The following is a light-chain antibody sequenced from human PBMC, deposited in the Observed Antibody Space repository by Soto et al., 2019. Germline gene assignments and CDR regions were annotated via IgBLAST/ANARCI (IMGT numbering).Light chain of an antibody. CDR3: QQYNNWPLT. Sequence: EILMTQSPATLSVSPGERVTLSCRASQSVSSYLAWYQQKPGQPPRLLIYGASTRATGIPARFSGSGSGTEFTLTISSLQSEDFAVYSCQQYNNWPLTFGGGTKVDIK. CDR2: GAS. J-gene: IGKJ4*01. V-gene: IGKV3-15*01. CDR1: QSVSSY.